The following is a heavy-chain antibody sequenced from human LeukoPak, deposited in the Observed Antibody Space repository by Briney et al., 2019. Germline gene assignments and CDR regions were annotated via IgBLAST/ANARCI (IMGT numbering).Heavy chain of an antibody. CDR1: GGSFSGYY. D-gene: IGHD1-26*01. V-gene: IGHV4-34*01. Sequence: KPSETLSLTCAVYGGSFSGYYWSWIRQPPGKGLEWIGEINHSGSTNYNPSLKSRVTISVDTSKNQFSLKLSSVTAADTAVYYCGGVNRWSYLGGPLYYFDYWGQGNLVTVS. CDR2: INHSGST. CDR3: GGVNRWSYLGGPLYYFDY. J-gene: IGHJ4*02.